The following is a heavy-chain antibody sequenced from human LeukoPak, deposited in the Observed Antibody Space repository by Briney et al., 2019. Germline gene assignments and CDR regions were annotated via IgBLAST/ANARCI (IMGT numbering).Heavy chain of an antibody. D-gene: IGHD4-23*01. V-gene: IGHV3-30*04. CDR2: FSDDETNK. J-gene: IGHJ5*02. Sequence: GGALRLSCAASGFTFANYALHWVRQAPGKGLEWVAVFSDDETNKYYAGFVKGRFNISRDNSKNTLSLQMNSLIAEDTAVYSCAKDPHYGVNAWGKGTLVTVSS. CDR1: GFTFANYA. CDR3: AKDPHYGVNA.